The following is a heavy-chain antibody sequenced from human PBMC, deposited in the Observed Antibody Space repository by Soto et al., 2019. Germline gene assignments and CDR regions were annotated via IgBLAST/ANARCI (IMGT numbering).Heavy chain of an antibody. Sequence: QVQLQESGPGLVKPSQTLSLTCTVSGGSISSGGYYWSWIRQHPGKGLEWIGYIYYSGSTYYDPSLKSRVTISVDTSKNQFSLKLRSVTAADTAVYYCARYESQSKGRFDPWGQGTLVTVSS. CDR3: ARYESQSKGRFDP. V-gene: IGHV4-31*03. CDR1: GGSISSGGYY. J-gene: IGHJ5*02. CDR2: IYYSGST. D-gene: IGHD3-22*01.